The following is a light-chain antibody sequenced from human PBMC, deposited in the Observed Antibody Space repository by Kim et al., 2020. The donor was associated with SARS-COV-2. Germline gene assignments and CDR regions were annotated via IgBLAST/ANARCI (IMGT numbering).Light chain of an antibody. J-gene: IGLJ2*01. CDR2: QDS. CDR3: QAWDSSTVV. CDR1: KLGDKY. Sequence: YELTQPPSVSVSPGQTASITCSGDKLGDKYACWYQQKPGQSPVLVIYQDSKRPSGIPERLSGSNSGNTATLTISGTQAMDEADYYCQAWDSSTVVFGGGTKLTV. V-gene: IGLV3-1*01.